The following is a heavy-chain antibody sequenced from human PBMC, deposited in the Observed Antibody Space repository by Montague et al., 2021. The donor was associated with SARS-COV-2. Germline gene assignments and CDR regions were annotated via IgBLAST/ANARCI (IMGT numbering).Heavy chain of an antibody. J-gene: IGHJ4*02. CDR1: GVSITSYY. CDR3: VRDGGNWYYFDY. D-gene: IGHD3-16*01. V-gene: IGHV4-4*07. CDR2: IYASGST. Sequence: SETLSLTCSISGVSITSYYWSWVRQPAGKGLEWIGHIYASGSTNYSPSLKSRVRLSIDSPKNQFSLKLESLTAADTAVYCCVRDGGNWYYFDYWGQGALVTVSS.